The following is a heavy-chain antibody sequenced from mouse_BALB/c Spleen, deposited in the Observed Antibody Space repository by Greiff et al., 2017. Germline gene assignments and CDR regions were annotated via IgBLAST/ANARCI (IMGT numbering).Heavy chain of an antibody. CDR1: GYSITSGYY. J-gene: IGHJ2*01. CDR3: SRKGSSPYYFDY. Sequence: EVQRVESGPGLVKPSQSLSLTCSVTGYSITSGYYWNWIRQFPGNKLEWMGYISYDGSNNYNPSLKNRISITRDTSKNQFFLKLNSVTTEDTATYYCSRKGSSPYYFDYWGQGTTLTVSS. D-gene: IGHD1-1*01. V-gene: IGHV3-6*02. CDR2: ISYDGSN.